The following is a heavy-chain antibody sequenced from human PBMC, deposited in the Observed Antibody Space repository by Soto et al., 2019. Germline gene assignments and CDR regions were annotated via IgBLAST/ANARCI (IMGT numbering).Heavy chain of an antibody. Sequence: KVSCKASGGTFSSYTISWVRQAPGQGLEWMGRIIPILGIANYAQKFQGRVTIAADKSTSTAYMELSSLRSEDTAVYYCARGPSYGDYEYFQHWGQGTLVTVSS. CDR3: ARGPSYGDYEYFQH. J-gene: IGHJ1*01. D-gene: IGHD4-17*01. V-gene: IGHV1-69*02. CDR1: GGTFSSYT. CDR2: IIPILGIA.